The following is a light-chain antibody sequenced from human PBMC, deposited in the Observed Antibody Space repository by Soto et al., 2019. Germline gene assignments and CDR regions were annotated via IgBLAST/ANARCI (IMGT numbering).Light chain of an antibody. Sequence: EIVMTQSPATLSVSPGERATLSCRAGQSVSSNLAWYQQKPGQAPRLLIYGASTRATGIPARFSGSGSGTEFTLTISSLQSEDFAVYYCQQYNNWPPLTFGRGPKVEIK. CDR3: QQYNNWPPLT. CDR1: QSVSSN. V-gene: IGKV3-15*01. J-gene: IGKJ4*01. CDR2: GAS.